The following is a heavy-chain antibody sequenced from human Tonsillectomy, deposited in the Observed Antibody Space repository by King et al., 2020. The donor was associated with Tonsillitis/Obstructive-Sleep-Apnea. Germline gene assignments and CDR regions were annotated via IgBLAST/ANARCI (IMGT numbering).Heavy chain of an antibody. CDR3: AKIDGIYYSYYFDY. J-gene: IGHJ4*02. D-gene: IGHD3-22*01. Sequence: VQLVEAGGGVVQPGRSLRPSCAASVFTFSSYGMHWVRQAPGRGLGWVAVISYDGSNKYYADSVEGRFTISRDNTKNTLYLQMNSLRAEDTAVYYCAKIDGIYYSYYFDYWGQGTLVTVSS. CDR1: VFTFSSYG. V-gene: IGHV3-30*18. CDR2: ISYDGSNK.